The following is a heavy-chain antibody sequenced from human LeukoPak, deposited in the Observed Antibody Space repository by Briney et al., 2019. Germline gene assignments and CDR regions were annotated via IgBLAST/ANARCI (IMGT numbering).Heavy chain of an antibody. CDR2: IGTAGDT. D-gene: IGHD4-17*01. CDR3: ARDLGYGDGVDY. Sequence: GGSLRLSCAASGFTFSSYDMHWVRQATRKGLEWVSAIGTAGDTYYPGSVKGRFTISRENAKNSLYLQMNSLRAEDTAVYYCARDLGYGDGVDYWGQGTLVTVSS. V-gene: IGHV3-13*01. J-gene: IGHJ4*02. CDR1: GFTFSSYD.